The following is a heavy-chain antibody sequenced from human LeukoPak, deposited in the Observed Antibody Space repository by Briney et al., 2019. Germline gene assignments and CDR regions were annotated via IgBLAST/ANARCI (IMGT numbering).Heavy chain of an antibody. CDR1: GYTFTGYY. CDR3: ARSQFAYCTNGVCYTSCFDY. CDR2: INPNSGDT. D-gene: IGHD2-8*01. J-gene: IGHJ4*02. Sequence: ASVKVSCKASGYTFTGYYMHWVRQAPGQGLEWMGWINPNSGDTNYAQKFQGRVTMTRDTSINTAFMELSRLKSGDTAVYYCARSQFAYCTNGVCYTSCFDYWGQGTLVTVSS. V-gene: IGHV1-2*02.